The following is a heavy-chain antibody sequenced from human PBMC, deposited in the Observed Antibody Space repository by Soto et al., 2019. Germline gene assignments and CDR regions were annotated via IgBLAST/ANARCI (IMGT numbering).Heavy chain of an antibody. CDR1: GFSFVSYA. J-gene: IGHJ4*02. V-gene: IGHV3-23*01. Sequence: GGSLSLSCLASGFSFVSYALTWVRQAPGKGLEWVSTISGSDGKTFYADAVKGRFSIPRDISQSTLYLQMNSLRADDTAIYYCARWSYLDYWGQGTRVTVSS. CDR3: ARWSYLDY. CDR2: ISGSDGKT. D-gene: IGHD3-3*01.